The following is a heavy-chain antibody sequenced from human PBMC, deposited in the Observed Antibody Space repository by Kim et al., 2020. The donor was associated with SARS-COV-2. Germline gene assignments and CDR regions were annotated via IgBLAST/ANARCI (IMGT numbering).Heavy chain of an antibody. D-gene: IGHD3-10*01. CDR2: IIPIFGTA. V-gene: IGHV1-69*13. J-gene: IGHJ4*02. CDR3: ARVALGESFFDY. CDR1: GGTFSSYA. Sequence: SVKVSCKASGGTFSSYAISWVRQAPEQGLEWMGGIIPIFGTANYAQKFQGRVTITADESTSTAYMELSSLRSEDTAVYYCARVALGESFFDYWGQGTLVTVSS.